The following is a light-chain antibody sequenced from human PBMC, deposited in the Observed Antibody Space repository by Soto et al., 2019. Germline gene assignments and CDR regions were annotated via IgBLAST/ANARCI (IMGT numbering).Light chain of an antibody. Sequence: QSVLTQPASMSGSPGQSITISCTGTSSDVGGYTYVSWYQHHPGKAPKLMIYEVSNRPSGVSNRFSGSKSGNTASLTIFGLQAEDEADYYCSSYTSSITYFFGTATKVTVL. J-gene: IGLJ1*01. CDR1: SSDVGGYTY. CDR2: EVS. V-gene: IGLV2-14*01. CDR3: SSYTSSITYF.